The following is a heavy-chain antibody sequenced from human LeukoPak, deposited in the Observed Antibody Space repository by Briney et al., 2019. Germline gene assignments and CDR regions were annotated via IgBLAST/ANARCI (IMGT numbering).Heavy chain of an antibody. CDR3: ARGLDIVVVPADAYNWFDP. V-gene: IGHV1-69*13. CDR1: GGTFSSYA. Sequence: VASVKVSCKASGGTFSSYAISWVRQAPGQGLEWMGGIIPIFGTANYAQKFQGRVTITADESTSTAYMELSSLRSEDTAVYYCARGLDIVVVPADAYNWFDPWGQGTLVTVSS. D-gene: IGHD2-2*03. J-gene: IGHJ5*02. CDR2: IIPIFGTA.